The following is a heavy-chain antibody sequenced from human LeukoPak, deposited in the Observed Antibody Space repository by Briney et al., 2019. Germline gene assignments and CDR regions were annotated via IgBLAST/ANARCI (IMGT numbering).Heavy chain of an antibody. CDR1: GFTFSSYS. Sequence: GGSLRLSCAGSGFTFSSYSVNWVRQAPGKGLEWVSSISSSSSYIYYADSVKGRFTISRDNAKNSLYLQMNSLRAEDTAVYYCARDRQDDYGDLEPFDYWGQGTLVTVSS. CDR2: ISSSSSYI. J-gene: IGHJ4*02. D-gene: IGHD4-17*01. V-gene: IGHV3-21*04. CDR3: ARDRQDDYGDLEPFDY.